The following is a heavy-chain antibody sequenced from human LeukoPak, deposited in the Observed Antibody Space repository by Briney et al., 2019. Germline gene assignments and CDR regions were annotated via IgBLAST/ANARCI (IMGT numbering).Heavy chain of an antibody. CDR2: ISGSGGST. Sequence: PGESLRLSCAASGFTFSSYAMSWVRQAPGKGLEWVSAISGSGGSTYYADSVKGRFTISRDNSKNTLYLQMNSLRAEDTAVYYCAKGSHYYDSSGYYRGPRFDYWGQGTLVTVSS. CDR1: GFTFSSYA. V-gene: IGHV3-23*01. J-gene: IGHJ4*02. CDR3: AKGSHYYDSSGYYRGPRFDY. D-gene: IGHD3-22*01.